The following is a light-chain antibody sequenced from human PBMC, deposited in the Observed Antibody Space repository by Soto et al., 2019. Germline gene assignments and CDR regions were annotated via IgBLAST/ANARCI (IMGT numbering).Light chain of an antibody. CDR3: QQYNNRPPWT. V-gene: IGKV3-15*01. CDR2: GVS. CDR1: QSVANH. Sequence: DILMPQYPATLSVSPGARVTLPCRASQSVANHLAWYQQRPGQGPRLLSYGVSARAAGIPARFSGSVSGTEFTLTISSLQSEDFALYYGQQYNNRPPWTFGQGTKVDIK. J-gene: IGKJ1*01.